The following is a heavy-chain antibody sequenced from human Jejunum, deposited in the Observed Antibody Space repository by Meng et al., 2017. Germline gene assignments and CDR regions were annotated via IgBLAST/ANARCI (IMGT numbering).Heavy chain of an antibody. CDR1: GGSFSGYY. CDR3: ARGSIADRLSD. J-gene: IGHJ4*02. Sequence: QVQVQQLGAGLLKPSETLSLTCTVYGGSFSGYYWSWIRQPPGKGLEWIGEINHSGSTSYNPSLKSRVTMSLDTSKNQFSLELSSVTAADTAVYYCARGSIADRLSDWGQGTLVTVSS. D-gene: IGHD6-6*01. V-gene: IGHV4-34*01. CDR2: INHSGST.